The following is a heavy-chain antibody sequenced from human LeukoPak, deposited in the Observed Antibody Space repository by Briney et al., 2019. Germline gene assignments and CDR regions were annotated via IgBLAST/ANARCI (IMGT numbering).Heavy chain of an antibody. CDR3: ARTVVVPAATIPARRGRNWFDP. Sequence: PSETLSLTCAVYGVSFSGYYWSWIRQPPGKGREWSGEINHSGSTNHNPPLKTRVTITVDTPKTQFSLNVISETPGDARVYYCARTVVVPAATIPARRGRNWFDPWGQGTLVTVSS. CDR2: INHSGST. D-gene: IGHD2-2*01. J-gene: IGHJ5*02. V-gene: IGHV4-34*01. CDR1: GVSFSGYY.